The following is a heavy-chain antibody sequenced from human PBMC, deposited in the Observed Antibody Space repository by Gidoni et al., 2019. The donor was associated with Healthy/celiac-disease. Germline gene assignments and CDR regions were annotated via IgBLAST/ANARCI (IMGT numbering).Heavy chain of an antibody. CDR3: AREGVDCSGGSCYSAGFDY. D-gene: IGHD2-15*01. J-gene: IGHJ4*02. V-gene: IGHV3-33*01. CDR2: IWYDGSNK. CDR1: GFTFSSYG. Sequence: QVQLVESGGGVVQPGRSLRLSCAASGFTFSSYGMHWVRQAPGKGLEWVAVIWYDGSNKYYADSVKGRFTISRDNSKNTLYLQMNSLRAEDTAVYYCAREGVDCSGGSCYSAGFDYWGQGTLVTVSS.